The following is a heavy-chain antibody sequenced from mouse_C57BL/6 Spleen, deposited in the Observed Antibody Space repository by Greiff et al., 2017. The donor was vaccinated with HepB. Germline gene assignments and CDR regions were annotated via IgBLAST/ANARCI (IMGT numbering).Heavy chain of an antibody. CDR1: GYTFTDYE. CDR2: IDPETGGT. J-gene: IGHJ2*01. Sequence: QVQLQQSGAELVRPGASVTLSCKASGYTFTDYEMHWVKQTPVHGLEWIGAIDPETGGTAYNQKFKGKAILTADKSSSTAYMELRSLTSEDSAVYYCTRGGYYYPYYFDYWGQGTTLTVSS. V-gene: IGHV1-15*01. CDR3: TRGGYYYPYYFDY. D-gene: IGHD1-1*01.